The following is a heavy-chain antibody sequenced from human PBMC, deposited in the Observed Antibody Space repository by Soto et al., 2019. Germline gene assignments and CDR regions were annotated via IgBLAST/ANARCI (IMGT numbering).Heavy chain of an antibody. J-gene: IGHJ5*02. D-gene: IGHD2-2*01. Sequence: QVQLVQSGAEVKKPGASVKVSCKASGYTFTSYGISWVRQAPGQGLEWMGWISAYNGNTNYAQKLQGRVTMTTDTSTRTAYMELRSLGSDDTAVYYCARYLLGYCSSPSCSHNWFDPWGQGTLVTVSS. CDR1: GYTFTSYG. CDR2: ISAYNGNT. CDR3: ARYLLGYCSSPSCSHNWFDP. V-gene: IGHV1-18*01.